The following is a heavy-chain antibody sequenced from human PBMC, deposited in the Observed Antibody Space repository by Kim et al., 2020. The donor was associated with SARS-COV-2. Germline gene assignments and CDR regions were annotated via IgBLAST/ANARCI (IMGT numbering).Heavy chain of an antibody. J-gene: IGHJ6*01. V-gene: IGHV3-21*01. CDR1: GFTFRCYS. Sequence: GGSLRPSCAASGFTFRCYSMNWVRQAPGKGLEWVASISTISSYIYYADPFKGRFTISRDNAKNSPSLQMNSLRAEDTPVFSCARLMSSTIFVVVTTSHY. D-gene: IGHD3-3*01. CDR2: ISTISSYI. CDR3: ARLMSSTIFVVVTTSHY.